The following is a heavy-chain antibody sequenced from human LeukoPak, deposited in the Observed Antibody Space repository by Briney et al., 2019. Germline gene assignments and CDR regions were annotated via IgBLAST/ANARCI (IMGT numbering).Heavy chain of an antibody. CDR1: GYTFTGYY. CDR3: ARVYYLRESYRYLFDY. CDR2: ISPNSGGA. Sequence: ASVKVSCKASGYTFTGYYIHWVRQAPRQGLEWMGWISPNSGGANYAQKFRGRVTMTRDTSITTAYMELSSLKSDDTALYYCARVYYLRESYRYLFDYWGQGSLVTVSS. J-gene: IGHJ4*02. D-gene: IGHD3-16*02. V-gene: IGHV1-2*02.